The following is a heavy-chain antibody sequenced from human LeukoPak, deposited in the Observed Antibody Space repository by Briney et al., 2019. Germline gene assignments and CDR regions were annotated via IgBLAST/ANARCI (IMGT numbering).Heavy chain of an antibody. CDR2: IYTSGA. CDR3: ARGDSLTGYFGY. CDR1: GGYISNYY. Sequence: SETLSLTCTASGGYISNYYWSWIRQPAGKGLEWIGRIYTSGANYNPSLKSRVTMSVDTSKDQFSLKLNSVTAAETFFYCCARGDSLTGYFGYWGQGTLVTVSS. D-gene: IGHD3-9*01. J-gene: IGHJ4*02. V-gene: IGHV4-4*07.